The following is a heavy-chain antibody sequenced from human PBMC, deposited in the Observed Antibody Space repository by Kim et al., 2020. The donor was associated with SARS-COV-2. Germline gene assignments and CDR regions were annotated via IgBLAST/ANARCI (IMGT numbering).Heavy chain of an antibody. CDR3: AKATTMVRGVIIDY. D-gene: IGHD3-10*01. Sequence: AESVKGRFTISRDNAKNTLYLQMNSLRAEDTAVYYCAKATTMVRGVIIDYWGQGTLVTVSS. J-gene: IGHJ4*02. V-gene: IGHV3-23*01.